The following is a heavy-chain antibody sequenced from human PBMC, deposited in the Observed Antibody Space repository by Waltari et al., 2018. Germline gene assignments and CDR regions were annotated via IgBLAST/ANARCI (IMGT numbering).Heavy chain of an antibody. D-gene: IGHD5-12*01. CDR2: SSGTGSNT. Sequence: EAQLWESGGGLVQPGGSLRVSCAASGFTVSSYAMSWVRQAPGKGLGGVSESSGTGSNTYYADSVKGRFTISKDNSKNILYLQMDSLRAEDTAVYYCARDGYNWIAFDVWGQGVLVTVSS. V-gene: IGHV3-23*01. J-gene: IGHJ4*02. CDR3: ARDGYNWIAFDV. CDR1: GFTVSSYA.